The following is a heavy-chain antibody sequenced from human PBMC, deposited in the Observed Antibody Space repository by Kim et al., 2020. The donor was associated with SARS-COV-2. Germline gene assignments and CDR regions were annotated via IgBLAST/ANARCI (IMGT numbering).Heavy chain of an antibody. V-gene: IGHV3-23*01. CDR3: AVIAARPGYFDY. J-gene: IGHJ4*02. Sequence: YYADSVKGRFTISRDNSKNTLYLQMNSLRAEDTAVYYCAVIAARPGYFDYWGQGTLVTVSS. D-gene: IGHD6-6*01.